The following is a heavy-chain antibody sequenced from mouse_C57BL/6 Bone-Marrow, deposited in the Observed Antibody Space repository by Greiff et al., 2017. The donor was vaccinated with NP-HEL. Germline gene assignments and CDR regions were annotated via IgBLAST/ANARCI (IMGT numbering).Heavy chain of an antibody. Sequence: EVKLLESGPVLVKPGPSVKISCKASGFTFTDYYMHWVKQSHGKSLEWIGLVYPYDGGTSYNQKFKGKATLTVDTSSSTAYMELNSLTSEDSAVDYCAGFSWELHYYALDYWGRGTSVTVSS. D-gene: IGHD4-1*01. J-gene: IGHJ4*01. V-gene: IGHV1-36*01. CDR3: AGFSWELHYYALDY. CDR2: VYPYDGGT. CDR1: GFTFTDYY.